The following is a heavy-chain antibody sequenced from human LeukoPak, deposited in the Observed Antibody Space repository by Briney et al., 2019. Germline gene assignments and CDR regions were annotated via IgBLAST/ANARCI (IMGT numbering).Heavy chain of an antibody. V-gene: IGHV3-64*01. CDR2: ISSNGGKT. J-gene: IGHJ6*02. CDR3: ARDTNREQDI. CDR1: GFTFSRDY. Sequence: GGSLRLSCAASGFTFSRDYMHWVRQAPGKGLEYVSAISSNGGKTHYTNSVKGRFTISRDNSKNTVYLQMGSLSTEDTAVYYCARDTNREQDIWGHGTTVTVSS. D-gene: IGHD3-3*01.